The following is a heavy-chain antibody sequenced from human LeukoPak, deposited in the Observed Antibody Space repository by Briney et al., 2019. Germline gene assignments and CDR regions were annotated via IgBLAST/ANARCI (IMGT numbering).Heavy chain of an antibody. CDR2: IIPTLGIA. V-gene: IGHV1-69*04. D-gene: IGHD4-23*01. CDR1: GGTFSSYA. J-gene: IGHJ4*02. CDR3: ASVEYGGKYYFDY. Sequence: ASVKVSCKASGGTFSSYAISWVRQAPGQGLEWMGRIIPTLGIANYAQKFQGRVTITADKSTSTAYMELSSLRSEDTAVYYCASVEYGGKYYFDYWGQGTLVTVSS.